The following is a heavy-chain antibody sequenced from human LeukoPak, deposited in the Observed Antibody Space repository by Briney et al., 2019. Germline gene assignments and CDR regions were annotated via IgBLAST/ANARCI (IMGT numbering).Heavy chain of an antibody. D-gene: IGHD2-2*02. CDR3: ARIGYCSSTSRYRVYYFDY. CDR1: GGSISSYY. J-gene: IGHJ4*02. V-gene: IGHV4-4*07. Sequence: SETLSLTCTVSGGSISSYYWSWIRQPAGKGLEWIGRIYTSGSTNYNPSLKSRVTISVDTSKNQFSLKLSSVTAADTAVYYCARIGYCSSTSRYRVYYFDYWGQGTLVTVSS. CDR2: IYTSGST.